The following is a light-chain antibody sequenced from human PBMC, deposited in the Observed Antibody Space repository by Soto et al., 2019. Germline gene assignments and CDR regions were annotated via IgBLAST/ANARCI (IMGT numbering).Light chain of an antibody. CDR1: SSDVGGFNS. CDR2: DVV. V-gene: IGLV2-14*03. CDR3: SSYTSTMTNV. Sequence: QSVLTQPASVSGSPGQSIITSCTGTSSDVGGFNSVSWYQLRPGTAPKLILYDVVDRPSGVSYRFSGSKSGNTASLTISGLQAADEADYFCSSYTSTMTNVFGSGTKVTVL. J-gene: IGLJ1*01.